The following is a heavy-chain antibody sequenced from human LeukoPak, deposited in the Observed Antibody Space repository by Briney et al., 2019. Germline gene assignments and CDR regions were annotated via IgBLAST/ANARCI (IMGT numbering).Heavy chain of an antibody. J-gene: IGHJ1*01. CDR2: IYYSGST. CDR1: GGSISSYY. D-gene: IGHD3-3*01. CDR3: ARSHYDFSSGYPEYFQH. Sequence: TSETLSLTCTVSGGSISSYYWSWIRQPPGKGLEWIGYIYYSGSTNYNPSLKSRVTISVDTSKNQFSLKLSSVTAADTAVYYCARSHYDFSSGYPEYFQHWGQGTLVTVSS. V-gene: IGHV4-59*01.